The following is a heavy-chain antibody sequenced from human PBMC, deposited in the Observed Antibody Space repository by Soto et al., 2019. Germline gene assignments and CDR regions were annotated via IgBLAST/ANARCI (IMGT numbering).Heavy chain of an antibody. CDR2: IKSKTDGGTT. Sequence: EVQLVESGGGLVKPGGSLRLSCAASGFTFSNAWMSWVRQAPGTGLELVGRIKSKTDGGTTDYAAPVKGRFTISRDDSRDTLYLQMNSLKTSATAVYYCPTAGGGCYRSYFDYWGQVTLVAVSS. CDR1: GFTFSNAW. D-gene: IGHD6-19*01. V-gene: IGHV3-15*01. J-gene: IGHJ4*02. CDR3: PTAGGGCYRSYFDY.